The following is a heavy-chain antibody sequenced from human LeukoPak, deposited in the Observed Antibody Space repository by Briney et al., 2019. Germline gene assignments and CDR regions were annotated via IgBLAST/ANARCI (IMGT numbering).Heavy chain of an antibody. V-gene: IGHV4-59*08. CDR1: GGSISNYY. CDR2: IYYSGTT. D-gene: IGHD6-13*01. CDR3: ARGPYSSSWYNWFDP. J-gene: IGHJ5*02. Sequence: SETLSLTCTVSGGSISNYYWNWIRQPPGKGLEWIGYIYYSGTTNYNPSLKSRVTISVDTSKNQFSLKLSSVTAADTAVYYCARGPYSSSWYNWFDPWGQGTLVTVSS.